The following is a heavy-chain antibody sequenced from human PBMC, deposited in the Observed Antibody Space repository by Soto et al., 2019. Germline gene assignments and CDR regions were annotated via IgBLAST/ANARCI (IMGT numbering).Heavy chain of an antibody. V-gene: IGHV3-23*01. D-gene: IGHD3-3*01. J-gene: IGHJ6*02. Sequence: GESLRLSCAASGCTLNSYAMTWVRQAPGKGLEWVSIISSSGDGKYYVDSVKGRFTISRDNSRNTLNLQMNRLRAEDTAVYYCVKNAAFWSWGMDVWGQGTPVTVSS. CDR3: VKNAAFWSWGMDV. CDR1: GCTLNSYA. CDR2: ISSSGDGK.